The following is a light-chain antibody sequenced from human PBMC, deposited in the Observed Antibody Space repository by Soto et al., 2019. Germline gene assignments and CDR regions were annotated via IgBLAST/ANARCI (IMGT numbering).Light chain of an antibody. CDR2: GAS. V-gene: IGKV3-15*01. CDR3: QQYNNWPPLT. Sequence: DIVMTQSPATLSVSPGERATLSCRASQSISSNLAWYQQKPGQAPRLLIFGASPRATGIPARFGGSGSGTEFTLTISSLQSEDFAVDYCQQYNNWPPLTFGGGTKVEIK. J-gene: IGKJ4*01. CDR1: QSISSN.